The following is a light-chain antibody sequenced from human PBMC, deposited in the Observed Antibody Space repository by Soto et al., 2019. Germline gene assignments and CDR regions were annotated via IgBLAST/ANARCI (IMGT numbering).Light chain of an antibody. CDR1: QSVSSTF. Sequence: EIVLTQSPGTLSLSPGERATLSCRASQSVSSTFFSLYQQKPDQAPRLLFYGASSRATVIPYRFSGSGSGTDFTLTISRLEPEDVAVYYCQQYGRSPRTFGQGTKVEIK. CDR2: GAS. J-gene: IGKJ1*01. CDR3: QQYGRSPRT. V-gene: IGKV3-20*01.